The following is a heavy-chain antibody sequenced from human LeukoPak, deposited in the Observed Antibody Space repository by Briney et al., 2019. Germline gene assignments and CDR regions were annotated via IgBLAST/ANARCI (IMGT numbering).Heavy chain of an antibody. V-gene: IGHV4-59*01. Sequence: SETLSLTCTVSGASISSYYWGWLRQPPGKGLEWIGFVYYSGFTNYNPSLKSRVTISVDMSKNQFSLKLTSVTAADTAVYYCARLRALSYYDSSGDFYYFEYWGQGAMVTVS. CDR1: GASISSYY. CDR3: ARLRALSYYDSSGDFYYFEY. J-gene: IGHJ4*02. CDR2: VYYSGFT. D-gene: IGHD3-22*01.